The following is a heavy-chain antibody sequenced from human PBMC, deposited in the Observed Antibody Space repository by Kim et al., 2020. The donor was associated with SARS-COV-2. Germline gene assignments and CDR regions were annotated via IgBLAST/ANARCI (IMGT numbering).Heavy chain of an antibody. CDR3: AKDDYYGSGSYRTPLGNNWFDP. CDR1: GFTFGDYA. J-gene: IGHJ5*02. D-gene: IGHD3-10*01. Sequence: GGSLRLSCVASGFTFGDYAMHWVRQAPGKGLEWVSGISWNSVSIGYADSVKGRFTISRDNAKKSLYLQMNSLRVEDTALYYCAKDDYYGSGSYRTPLGNNWFDPWGQGTLVTVSP. V-gene: IGHV3-9*01. CDR2: ISWNSVSI.